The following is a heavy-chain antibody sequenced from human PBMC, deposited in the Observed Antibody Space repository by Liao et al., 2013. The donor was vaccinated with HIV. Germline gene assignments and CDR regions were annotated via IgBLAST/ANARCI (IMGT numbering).Heavy chain of an antibody. Sequence: QVQLQESGPRVVKPSETLSLTCTVLGNFITTDYWTWIRQPAGQGLEWIGRISATGSTNYNPSLRSRVSMSVDTSKNQFSLNLTSVTAADTAVYYCARSIPSDAIPYYFDYWGQGTLVTVSS. V-gene: IGHV4-4*07. D-gene: IGHD2-21*01. J-gene: IGHJ4*02. CDR1: GNFITTDY. CDR3: ARSIPSDAIPYYFDY. CDR2: ISATGST.